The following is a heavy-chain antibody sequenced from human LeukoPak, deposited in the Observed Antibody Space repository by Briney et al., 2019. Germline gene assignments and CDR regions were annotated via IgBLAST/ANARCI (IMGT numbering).Heavy chain of an antibody. Sequence: PSHTLSLTCTLSGGSISSGEYYWRWIRQPPGRGLEGIGYIYYSGSTYYNPSLKSRVTISVDTSKNQFSLKLSSVTAADTAVYYCAREGSGGSYYFDYWGQGTLVTVSS. V-gene: IGHV4-30-4*01. CDR2: IYYSGST. CDR1: GGSISSGEYY. J-gene: IGHJ4*02. CDR3: AREGSGGSYYFDY. D-gene: IGHD2-15*01.